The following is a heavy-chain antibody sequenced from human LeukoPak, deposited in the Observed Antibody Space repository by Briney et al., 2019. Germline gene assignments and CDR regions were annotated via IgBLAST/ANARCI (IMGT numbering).Heavy chain of an antibody. CDR2: ISYDGSNK. CDR1: GFTFSNYG. D-gene: IGHD3-10*01. CDR3: AELGITMIGGV. V-gene: IGHV3-30*18. Sequence: GGSLRLSCAASGFTFSNYGMHWVRQAPGKGLEWVAVISYDGSNKYYADSVKGRFTISRDNAKNSLYLQMNSLRAEDTAVYYCAELGITMIGGVWGKGTTVTISS. J-gene: IGHJ6*04.